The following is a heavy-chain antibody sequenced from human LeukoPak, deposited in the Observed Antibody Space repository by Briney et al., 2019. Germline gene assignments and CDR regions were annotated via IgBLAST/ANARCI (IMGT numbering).Heavy chain of an antibody. Sequence: GESLKISCKGSGYSFTSYWIGLVRQMPGKGLEWMGIYTPDASDTRYSPSLHALVTISVDKSISIEYLQWSSLKAADTAMYYCARRRTGGWYEIDYWGQGTLVTVAS. V-gene: IGHV5-51*01. CDR3: ARRRTGGWYEIDY. D-gene: IGHD6-19*01. J-gene: IGHJ4*02. CDR2: YTPDASDT. CDR1: GYSFTSYW.